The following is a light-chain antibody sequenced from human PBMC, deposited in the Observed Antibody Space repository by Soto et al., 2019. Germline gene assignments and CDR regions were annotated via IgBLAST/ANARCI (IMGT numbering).Light chain of an antibody. V-gene: IGKV1-39*01. CDR3: QQSYSRT. CDR2: AAS. Sequence: DIQMTQSPSTLSASVGDRVTITCRASQSISSWLAWYQQKPGKAPKLLIYAASSLQSGVPSRFSGSGSETDFTPTISSLQPEDFATYYCQQSYSRTFGQGTKVDI. CDR1: QSISSW. J-gene: IGKJ1*01.